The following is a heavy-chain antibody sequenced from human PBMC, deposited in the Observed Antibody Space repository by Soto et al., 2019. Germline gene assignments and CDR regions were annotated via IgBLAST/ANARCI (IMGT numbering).Heavy chain of an antibody. CDR1: GGSFSGYY. J-gene: IGHJ6*03. Sequence: SETLSLTCAVYGGSFSGYYWSWIRQPPGKGLEWIGEINHSGSTNYNPSLKSRVTISVDTSKNQFSLKLSSVTAADTAVYYCARGRLEGAQDYYYYYYMDVWGKGTTVTVSS. V-gene: IGHV4-34*01. CDR2: INHSGST. D-gene: IGHD1-26*01. CDR3: ARGRLEGAQDYYYYYYMDV.